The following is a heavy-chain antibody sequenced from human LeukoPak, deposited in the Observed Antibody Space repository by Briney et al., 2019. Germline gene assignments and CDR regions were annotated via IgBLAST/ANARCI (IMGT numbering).Heavy chain of an antibody. CDR1: GYTFTGYY. CDR2: INPNSGGT. CDR3: ARTFILTGHYLDY. Sequence: ASVKVSCKASGYTFTGYYMHWVRQAPGQGLEWMGWINPNSGGTNYAQKFQGRVTMTRDTSISTAYMELSRLRSDDTAVYYCARTFILTGHYLDYWGQGTLVTVSS. J-gene: IGHJ4*02. D-gene: IGHD3-9*01. V-gene: IGHV1-2*02.